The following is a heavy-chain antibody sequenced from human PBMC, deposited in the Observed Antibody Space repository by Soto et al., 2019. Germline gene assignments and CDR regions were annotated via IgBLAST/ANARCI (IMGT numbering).Heavy chain of an antibody. CDR1: GGSISSGDYY. D-gene: IGHD3-10*01. V-gene: IGHV4-30-4*01. CDR2: IYYSGST. Sequence: SETLSLTCTVYGGSISSGDYYWSWIREPPGKGLEWIGYIYYSGSTYYNPSLKSRVTISVDTSKNQFSLKLSSVTAADTAVYYCARLLWFGELKGWFDPWGQGTLVTVSS. CDR3: ARLLWFGELKGWFDP. J-gene: IGHJ5*02.